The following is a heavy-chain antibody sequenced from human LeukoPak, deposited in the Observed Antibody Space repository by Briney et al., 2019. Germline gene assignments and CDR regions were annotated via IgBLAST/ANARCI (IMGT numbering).Heavy chain of an antibody. CDR2: INPNSGGT. D-gene: IGHD6-19*01. CDR1: GYTFTGYY. J-gene: IGHJ5*02. CDR3: ARESQPPGSSGWFGSNWFDP. V-gene: IGHV1-2*02. Sequence: GASVKVSCKASGYTFTGYYMHWVRQAPGQGLKWMGWINPNSGGTNYAQKFQGRVTMTRDTSISTAYMELSRLRSDDTAVYYCARESQPPGSSGWFGSNWFDPWGQGTLVTVSS.